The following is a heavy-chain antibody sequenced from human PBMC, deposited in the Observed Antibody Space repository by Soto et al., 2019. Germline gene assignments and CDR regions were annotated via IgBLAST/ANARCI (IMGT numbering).Heavy chain of an antibody. Sequence: GGSLRLSCAASGFTFSSYGMHWVRQVPGKGLEWVAVISYDGSNKYYMDSVKGRFTISRDNAKNSLYLQMNSLRAEDTAVYYCHGYNKYYYFGVDIWGQGTTVTVSS. CDR3: HGYNKYYYFGVDI. D-gene: IGHD5-12*01. J-gene: IGHJ6*02. CDR1: GFTFSSYG. V-gene: IGHV3-30*03. CDR2: ISYDGSNK.